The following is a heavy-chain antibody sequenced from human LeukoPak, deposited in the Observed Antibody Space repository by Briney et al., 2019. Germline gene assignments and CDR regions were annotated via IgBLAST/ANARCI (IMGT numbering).Heavy chain of an antibody. CDR1: GGSFSGYY. J-gene: IGHJ3*02. D-gene: IGHD1-26*01. CDR2: INHSGGT. V-gene: IGHV4-34*01. CDR3: AFAGSYWDGFDI. Sequence: NASETLSLTCGIYGGSFSGYYWSWIRQPPGKGLEWIGEINHSGGTNYNPSLKSRVTISLDTSKNQFSLKLNSVTAADTAVYYCAFAGSYWDGFDIWGQGTMVTVSS.